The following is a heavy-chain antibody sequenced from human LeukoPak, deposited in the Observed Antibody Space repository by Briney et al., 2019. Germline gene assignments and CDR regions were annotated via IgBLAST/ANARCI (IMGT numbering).Heavy chain of an antibody. V-gene: IGHV3-11*06. CDR1: GFPVSGYD. CDR3: AREYYGVIFSHYLDV. J-gene: IGHJ6*04. CDR2: ISISSSNI. D-gene: IGHD3/OR15-3a*01. Sequence: GGSLRLSCAASGFPVSGYDLNWIRQAPGKGLEWIAYISISSSNIHYADSVRGRFTISRDNANNSLYLQLSSLRVEDTAVYYCAREYYGVIFSHYLDVWGKGTTVSVSS.